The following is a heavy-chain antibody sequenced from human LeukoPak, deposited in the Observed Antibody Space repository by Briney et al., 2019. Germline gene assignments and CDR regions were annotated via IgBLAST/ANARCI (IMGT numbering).Heavy chain of an antibody. Sequence: GASVKVSCKASGYTFTMNGISWVRQAPGQGLEWMGWISNYNGKTNYAQRLQGRVTMTTDTSTSTAYMELRSLRSDDTAVYYCARGPHERSGYPDDWGQGTLVTVSS. J-gene: IGHJ4*02. D-gene: IGHD3-22*01. V-gene: IGHV1-18*01. CDR1: GYTFTMNG. CDR2: ISNYNGKT. CDR3: ARGPHERSGYPDD.